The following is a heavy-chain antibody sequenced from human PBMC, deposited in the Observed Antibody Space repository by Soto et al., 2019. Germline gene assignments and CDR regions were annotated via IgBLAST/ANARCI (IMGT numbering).Heavy chain of an antibody. V-gene: IGHV3-48*03. CDR1: GFTFSTLD. CDR2: ISSSGSSI. CDR3: ARGLYYFDY. J-gene: IGHJ4*02. Sequence: PGGSLRLSCTASGFTFSTLDMNWVRQAPGKGLEWISYISSSGSSIYYPDSVKGRFTISRDNAKKSLFLQMSSLRAEDTAVYYCARGLYYFDYWGQGTLVTVSS.